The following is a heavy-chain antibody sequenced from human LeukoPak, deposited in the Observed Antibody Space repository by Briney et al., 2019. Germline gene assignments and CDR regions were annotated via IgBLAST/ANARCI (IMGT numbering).Heavy chain of an antibody. Sequence: PGGSLRLSCAASGFTFSSFAMSWVRQAPGKGLEWVSSISGSGDSTYFADSVKGRFTIPRDNSKNTLDLQMNSLRAEDTAVYYCAPRYYSSRYAEYYFDFWGQGTLVTVSS. J-gene: IGHJ4*02. D-gene: IGHD3-22*01. CDR3: APRYYSSRYAEYYFDF. CDR1: GFTFSSFA. CDR2: ISGSGDST. V-gene: IGHV3-23*01.